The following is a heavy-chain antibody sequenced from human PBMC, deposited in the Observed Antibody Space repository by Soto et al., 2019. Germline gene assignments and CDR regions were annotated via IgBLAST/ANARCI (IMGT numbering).Heavy chain of an antibody. D-gene: IGHD5-18*01. J-gene: IGHJ4*02. V-gene: IGHV3-9*01. CDR2: ISWNSGNI. CDR1: GFTFDDYA. Sequence: GGSLRLSCAASGFTFDDYARYWGRHVLGKGLEWVSSISWNSGNIGSADSVKGRFTPSRDNAENSLYLQMNSLRPEDTALYYCVRSKGGYSYGTPFDYWGQGTLVTVSS. CDR3: VRSKGGYSYGTPFDY.